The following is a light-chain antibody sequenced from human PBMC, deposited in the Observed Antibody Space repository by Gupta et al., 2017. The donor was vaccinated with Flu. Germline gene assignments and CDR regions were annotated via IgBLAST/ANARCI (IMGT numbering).Light chain of an antibody. CDR1: QSVHNY. CDR3: QQRSSWPT. CDR2: NTF. V-gene: IGKV3-11*01. Sequence: PGERAALSCRASQSVHNYIAWYQHKPGQAPRLLIYNTFNRATGIPTRFSGSGSGTDFTLTISSLEPEDFAVYYCQQRSSWPTFGGGTKVEIK. J-gene: IGKJ4*01.